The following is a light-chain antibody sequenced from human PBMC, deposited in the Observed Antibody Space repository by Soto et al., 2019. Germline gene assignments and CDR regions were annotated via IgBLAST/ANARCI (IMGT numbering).Light chain of an antibody. V-gene: IGKV2-28*01. Sequence: DIVMTQSPLSLPVTPGEPASISCRSSQSLLHSNGYNYLDWYLQKPGQSPQLLIYLGSNRASGVPDRFSGTGSGTDFKLKISRVEAEDVGVYYCVQALQTPLTFGGGTKVEIK. CDR2: LGS. J-gene: IGKJ4*01. CDR3: VQALQTPLT. CDR1: QSLLHSNGYNY.